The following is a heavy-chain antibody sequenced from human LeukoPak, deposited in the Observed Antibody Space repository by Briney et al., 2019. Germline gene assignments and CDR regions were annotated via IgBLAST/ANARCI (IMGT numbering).Heavy chain of an antibody. J-gene: IGHJ3*02. CDR3: AKDPYDSSGYYFPGAFDI. Sequence: PGGSLRLSCAASGFTFSNYAMNWVRQAPGKGLEWLSYISSSNTEYYADSVKGRFTISRDNSKNTLYLQMNSLRAEDTAVYYCAKDPYDSSGYYFPGAFDIWGQGTMVTVSS. V-gene: IGHV3-48*01. D-gene: IGHD3-22*01. CDR1: GFTFSNYA. CDR2: ISSSNTE.